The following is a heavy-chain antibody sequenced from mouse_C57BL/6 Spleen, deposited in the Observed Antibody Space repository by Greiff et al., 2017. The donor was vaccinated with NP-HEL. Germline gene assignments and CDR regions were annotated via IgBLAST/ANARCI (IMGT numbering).Heavy chain of an antibody. Sequence: VQLQQPGAELVKPGASVKLSCKASGYTFTEYTIHWVKQRSGQGLEWIGWFYPGSGSIKYNENFKDKATLTADKSSSTVYMELSSLTSEDSAVYFGARHVCYAHDRDYFDYWGQGTTLTVSS. CDR2: FYPGSGSI. D-gene: IGHD2-2*01. CDR1: GYTFTEYT. CDR3: ARHVCYAHDRDYFDY. V-gene: IGHV1-62-2*01. J-gene: IGHJ2*01.